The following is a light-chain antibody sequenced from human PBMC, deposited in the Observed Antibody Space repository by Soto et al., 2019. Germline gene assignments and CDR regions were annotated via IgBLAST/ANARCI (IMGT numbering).Light chain of an antibody. CDR2: GAS. V-gene: IGKV3-20*01. CDR3: QQYGSSPRV. Sequence: EIVLTQSPGTLSLSPGERATLSCRASQSVSSSYLAWYQQKPGQAPRLLIYGASSRATGIPDRFSGSGSGTDSTLTISRLEPEDFAVYYCQQYGSSPRVFGQGTKVEIK. J-gene: IGKJ1*01. CDR1: QSVSSSY.